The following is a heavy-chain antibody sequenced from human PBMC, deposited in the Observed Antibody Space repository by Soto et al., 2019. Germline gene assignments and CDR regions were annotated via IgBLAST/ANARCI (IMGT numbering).Heavy chain of an antibody. Sequence: SVKVSCKASGFTFTSSAVQWVRQARGQRLEWIGWIVVGSGNTNYAQKFQERVTITRDMSTSTAYMELSSLRSEDTAVYYCAAAVGPTRNYLFDYWGQGTLVTVSS. D-gene: IGHD1-7*01. CDR3: AAAVGPTRNYLFDY. V-gene: IGHV1-58*01. CDR1: GFTFTSSA. CDR2: IVVGSGNT. J-gene: IGHJ4*02.